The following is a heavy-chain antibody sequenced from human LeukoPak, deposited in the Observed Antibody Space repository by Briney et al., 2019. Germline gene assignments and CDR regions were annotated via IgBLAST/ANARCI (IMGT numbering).Heavy chain of an antibody. Sequence: SETLSLTCTVSGGSISSDNYYWGWIRQPPGKGLEWIGSIYYSGSTYYNPSLKSRVTISVDTSKNQFSLKLSSVTAADTAVYYCARGGKGAAAGTGAFDIWGQGTMVTVSS. CDR2: IYYSGST. CDR1: GGSISSDNYY. D-gene: IGHD6-13*01. V-gene: IGHV4-39*07. CDR3: ARGGKGAAAGTGAFDI. J-gene: IGHJ3*02.